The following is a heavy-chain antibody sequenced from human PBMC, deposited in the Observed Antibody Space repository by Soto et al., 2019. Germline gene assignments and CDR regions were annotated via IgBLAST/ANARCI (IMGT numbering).Heavy chain of an antibody. Sequence: GGSLRLSCAASGFTFSSYSMNWVRQAPGKGLEWVSSISSSSSYIYYADSVKGRFTISRDNAKNSLYLQMNSLRAEDTAVYYCARDNQSKYRKSSTFDYWGQGTLVTVSS. CDR1: GFTFSSYS. D-gene: IGHD3-16*02. J-gene: IGHJ4*02. V-gene: IGHV3-21*01. CDR2: ISSSSSYI. CDR3: ARDNQSKYRKSSTFDY.